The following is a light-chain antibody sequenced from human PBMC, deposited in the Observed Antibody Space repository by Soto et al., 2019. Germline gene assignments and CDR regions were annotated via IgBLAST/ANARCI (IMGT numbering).Light chain of an antibody. Sequence: SVSGSPVQSITISCTGTSSDVGGYNFVSWYQQYPGKAPKLMIHDVTSRPSGVSNRFSGSKSGTTASLTISGLQAEDEADYYCCSYASSTSYVFGTGTKVTVL. CDR1: SSDVGGYNF. CDR3: CSYASSTSYV. J-gene: IGLJ1*01. V-gene: IGLV2-14*04. CDR2: DVT.